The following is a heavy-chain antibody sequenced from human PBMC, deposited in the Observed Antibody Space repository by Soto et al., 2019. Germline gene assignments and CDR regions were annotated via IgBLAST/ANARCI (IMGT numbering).Heavy chain of an antibody. J-gene: IGHJ3*02. D-gene: IGHD3-22*01. Sequence: PGGSLRLSCAASGFTFSSYSMNWVRQAPGKGLEWVSSISSSSSYIYYADSVKGRFTISRDNAKNSLYLQMNSLRAEDTAVYYCARDFDSSGYYSRGAFDIWGQGTMVTVSS. CDR1: GFTFSSYS. CDR3: ARDFDSSGYYSRGAFDI. V-gene: IGHV3-21*01. CDR2: ISSSSSYI.